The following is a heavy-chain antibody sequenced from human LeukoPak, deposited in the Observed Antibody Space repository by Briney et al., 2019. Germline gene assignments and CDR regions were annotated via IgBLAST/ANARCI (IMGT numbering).Heavy chain of an antibody. CDR3: ARPYYYDSSGYSDDY. V-gene: IGHV3-48*01. CDR1: GFTFSSYS. D-gene: IGHD3-22*01. J-gene: IGHJ4*02. Sequence: GGSLRLSCAASGFTFSSYSMNWVRQAPGKGLEWVSYISSSSSTIYYADSVKGRFTISRDNAKNSLYLQMNSLRAEDTAVYYCARPYYYDSSGYSDDYWGQGTLVTVSP. CDR2: ISSSSSTI.